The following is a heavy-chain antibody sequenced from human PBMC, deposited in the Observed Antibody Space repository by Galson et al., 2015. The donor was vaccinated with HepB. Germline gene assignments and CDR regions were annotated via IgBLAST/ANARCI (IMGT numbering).Heavy chain of an antibody. CDR3: ARGAESGYSYGYLDY. V-gene: IGHV1-3*01. CDR1: GFTFTSHA. J-gene: IGHJ4*02. D-gene: IGHD5-18*01. Sequence: SVKVSCKASGFTFTSHAMHWVRQAPGQRLEWMGWINAGNGNTKYSQRFQGRVTITRDTSANTAYMELSSLRSEDTTVYYCARGAESGYSYGYLDYWGQGTLVTVSS. CDR2: INAGNGNT.